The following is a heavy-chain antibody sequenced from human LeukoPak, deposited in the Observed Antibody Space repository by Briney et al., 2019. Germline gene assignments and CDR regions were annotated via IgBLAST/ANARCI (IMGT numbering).Heavy chain of an antibody. CDR1: GYTFTGYY. D-gene: IGHD2-15*01. J-gene: IGHJ4*02. CDR2: INPNSGGT. Sequence: ASVKVSCKASGYTFTGYYMHWVRQAPGQGLVWMGRINPNSGGTNYAQKFQGRVTMTRDTSISTAYMELSRLRSDDTAVYYCARGAYCSGGSCLQPKRYDYWGQGTLVTVSS. CDR3: ARGAYCSGGSCLQPKRYDY. V-gene: IGHV1-2*06.